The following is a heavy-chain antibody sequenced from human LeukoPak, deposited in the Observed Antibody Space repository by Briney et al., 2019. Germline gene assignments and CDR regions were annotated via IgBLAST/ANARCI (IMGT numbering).Heavy chain of an antibody. D-gene: IGHD5-18*01. CDR3: ARVPSYGYKTFDY. CDR2: IIPIFGTA. CDR1: GYTFTSYG. V-gene: IGHV1-69*13. Sequence: GASVKVSCKASGYTFTSYGISWVRQAPGQGLEWMGGIIPIFGTANYAQKFQGRVTITADESTSTAYMELSSLRSEDTAVYYCARVPSYGYKTFDYWGQGTLVTVSS. J-gene: IGHJ4*02.